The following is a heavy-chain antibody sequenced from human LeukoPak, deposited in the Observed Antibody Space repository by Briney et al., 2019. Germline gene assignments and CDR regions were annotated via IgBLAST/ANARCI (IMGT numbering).Heavy chain of an antibody. V-gene: IGHV3-48*03. CDR3: ARMSSLLWFGESDY. Sequence: GGSLRLSCAASGFTFSSYEMNWVRQAPGKGLEWVSYISSSGSTIYYADSVKGRFTISRDNAKNSLYLQMNSLRAEDTAVYYCARMSSLLWFGESDYWGQGTLITVCS. CDR1: GFTFSSYE. D-gene: IGHD3-10*01. J-gene: IGHJ4*02. CDR2: ISSSGSTI.